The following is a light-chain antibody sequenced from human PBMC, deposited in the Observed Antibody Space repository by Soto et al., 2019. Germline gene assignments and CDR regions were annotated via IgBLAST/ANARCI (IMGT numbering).Light chain of an antibody. V-gene: IGLV2-14*01. CDR2: EVY. J-gene: IGLJ1*01. Sequence: QSVLTQPASVSGSPGQSITIPCTGTSSDIGDCNYVSWYQQHPGKAPKLLIYEVYNRPAGVSNRFSGSKSGNTASLTISGLQTGDEGDYYCSSYSSTNTLYVFGTRTKVTVL. CDR1: SSDIGDCNY. CDR3: SSYSSTNTLYV.